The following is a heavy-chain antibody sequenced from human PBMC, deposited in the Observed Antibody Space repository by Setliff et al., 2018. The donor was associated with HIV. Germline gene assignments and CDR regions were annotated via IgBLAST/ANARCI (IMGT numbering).Heavy chain of an antibody. D-gene: IGHD4-17*01. J-gene: IGHJ4*02. Sequence: SETLSLTCTVSGASITSHYWSWIRQSPGRELEWIGYIYSTGSTNYNPSLQSRVSISMDASKNKFSLKVTSGTSADTAVYYCAKGAGFYGDYTFDYWGQGNLVTVSS. V-gene: IGHV4-59*11. CDR2: IYSTGST. CDR1: GASITSHY. CDR3: AKGAGFYGDYTFDY.